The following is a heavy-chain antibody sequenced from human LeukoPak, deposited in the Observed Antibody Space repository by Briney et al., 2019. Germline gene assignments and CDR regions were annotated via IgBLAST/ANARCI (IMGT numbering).Heavy chain of an antibody. D-gene: IGHD3-10*01. Sequence: GASVKVSXKASGYTFTGYYMHWVRQAPGQGLEWMGRINPNSGGTNYAQKFRGGVTMTRDTSISTAYMELSRLRSDDTAVYYCARDRFGEFNFDYWGQGTLVTVSS. CDR3: ARDRFGEFNFDY. J-gene: IGHJ4*02. CDR1: GYTFTGYY. V-gene: IGHV1-2*06. CDR2: INPNSGGT.